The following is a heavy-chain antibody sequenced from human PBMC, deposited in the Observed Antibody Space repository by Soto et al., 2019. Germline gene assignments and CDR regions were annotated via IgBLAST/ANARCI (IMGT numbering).Heavy chain of an antibody. D-gene: IGHD3-9*01. J-gene: IGHJ6*02. Sequence: ASVKVSCKASGEDFSHYAVSWVRQAPGQGLEWMGGIIPVFGTPNIAQKFQGRVIITADESTNIASLELRSLRSEDTAVYFCARDRLLNFWTGYGMDVWGQGTTVTVSS. V-gene: IGHV1-69*13. CDR3: ARDRLLNFWTGYGMDV. CDR1: GEDFSHYA. CDR2: IIPVFGTP.